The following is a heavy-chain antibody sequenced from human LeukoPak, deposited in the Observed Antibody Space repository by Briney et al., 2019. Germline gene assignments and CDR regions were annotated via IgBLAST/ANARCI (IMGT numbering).Heavy chain of an antibody. D-gene: IGHD5-18*01. CDR1: GGSISSYY. CDR3: ARAKDTAMPRAFDI. CDR2: IYYSGST. J-gene: IGHJ3*02. Sequence: SETLSLTCTVSGGSISSYYWSWIRQPPGKGLEWIGYIYYSGSTNYNPSLKSRVTISVDTSENQFSLKLSSVTAADTAVYYCARAKDTAMPRAFDIWGQGTMVTVSS. V-gene: IGHV4-59*01.